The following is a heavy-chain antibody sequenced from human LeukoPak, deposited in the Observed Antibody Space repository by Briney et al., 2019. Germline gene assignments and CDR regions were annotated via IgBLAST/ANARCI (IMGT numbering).Heavy chain of an antibody. Sequence: ASVKVSCKASGGTFSSYAISWVRQAPGQGLEWMGGIIPIFGTANYAQKFQGRVTMTEDTSTDTAYMELSSLRSEDTAVYYCATALLLRYFDWLYYWGQGTLVTVSS. CDR1: GGTFSSYA. V-gene: IGHV1-69*06. CDR2: IIPIFGTA. CDR3: ATALLLRYFDWLYY. D-gene: IGHD3-9*01. J-gene: IGHJ4*02.